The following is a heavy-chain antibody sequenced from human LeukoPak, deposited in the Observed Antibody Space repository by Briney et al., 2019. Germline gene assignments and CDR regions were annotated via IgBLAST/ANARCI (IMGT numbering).Heavy chain of an antibody. CDR1: GGSIRSYY. J-gene: IGHJ5*02. Sequence: SETLSLTCTVSGGSIRSYYWSWIRQPPGKGLERIGYIYYSGNTNYNPSLKSRVTISVDTSKNQFSLKLSSVTAADTAVYYCARGAGYCGGDCYLNWFDPWGQGTLVTVSS. CDR2: IYYSGNT. CDR3: ARGAGYCGGDCYLNWFDP. V-gene: IGHV4-59*01. D-gene: IGHD2-21*02.